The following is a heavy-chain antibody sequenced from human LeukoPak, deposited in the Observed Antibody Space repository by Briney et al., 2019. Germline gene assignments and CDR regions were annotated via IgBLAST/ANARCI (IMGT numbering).Heavy chain of an antibody. CDR1: GGSISGYY. Sequence: SETLSLTCAVYGGSISGYYWGRIRQPPGKGLGWVGEIHYTGATSYNPSLKSRATISIETSKNQVSLRLSSVTAADTAVYYCTRGNILSGYCFDFWGQGALVTVSS. V-gene: IGHV4-34*01. CDR2: IHYTGAT. CDR3: TRGNILSGYCFDF. J-gene: IGHJ4*02. D-gene: IGHD3-9*01.